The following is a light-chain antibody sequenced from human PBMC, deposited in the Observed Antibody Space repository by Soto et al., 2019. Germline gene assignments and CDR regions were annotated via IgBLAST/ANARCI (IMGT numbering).Light chain of an antibody. V-gene: IGKV3-11*01. CDR1: QSVSSY. CDR3: QQRSNCPPFT. Sequence: EIVLTQSPATLSLSPGERATLSCRASQSVSSYLAWYQQKPGQAPRLLIYDASNRATGIPARFSGSGSGTDFTLTISSLEPEYFSFYYFQQRSNCPPFTFGPGTKVDIK. J-gene: IGKJ3*01. CDR2: DAS.